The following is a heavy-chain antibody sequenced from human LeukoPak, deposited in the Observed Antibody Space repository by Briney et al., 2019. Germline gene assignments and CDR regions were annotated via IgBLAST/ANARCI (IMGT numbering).Heavy chain of an antibody. D-gene: IGHD3-3*01. J-gene: IGHJ6*02. CDR3: ASGWGGQPLYYGMDV. CDR2: ISSSSSYI. Sequence: GGSPRLSCAVSGFTFSSYSMNWVRQAPGKGLEWVSSISSSSSYIYYADSVKGRFTISRDNAKNSLYLQMNSLRAEDTAVYYCASGWGGQPLYYGMDVWGQGTTVTVSS. CDR1: GFTFSSYS. V-gene: IGHV3-21*01.